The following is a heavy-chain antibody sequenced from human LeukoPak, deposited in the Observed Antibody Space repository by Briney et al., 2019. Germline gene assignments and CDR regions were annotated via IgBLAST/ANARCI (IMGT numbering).Heavy chain of an antibody. CDR2: IKQDGNEK. CDR1: GFTFSSYW. J-gene: IGHJ4*02. CDR3: ARDRDYAFDY. Sequence: GGSLRLSCAGSGFTFSSYWMHWVRQAPGKGLEWVANIKQDGNEKYYVGSVKGRFTISRDNAKNSVYLQMNSLRAEDTAVYYCARDRDYAFDYWGQGTLVTVSS. V-gene: IGHV3-7*01. D-gene: IGHD4-17*01.